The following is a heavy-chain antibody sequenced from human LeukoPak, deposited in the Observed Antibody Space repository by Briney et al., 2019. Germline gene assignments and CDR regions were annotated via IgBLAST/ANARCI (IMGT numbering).Heavy chain of an antibody. CDR2: INPSGGST. V-gene: IGHV1-46*01. CDR1: GYTFTSYY. Sequence: AASVKVSCKASGYTFTSYYMHWVRQAPGQGLEWMGIINPSGGSTSYAQKFQGRVTMTRDTSTSTVYMELSSLRSEDTAAYYCARNADEEMATIGLLDYWGQGTLVTVSS. D-gene: IGHD5-24*01. CDR3: ARNADEEMATIGLLDY. J-gene: IGHJ4*02.